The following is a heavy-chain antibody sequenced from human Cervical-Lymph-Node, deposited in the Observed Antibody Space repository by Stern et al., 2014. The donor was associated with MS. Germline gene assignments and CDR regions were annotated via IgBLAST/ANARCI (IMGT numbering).Heavy chain of an antibody. CDR3: ARAIPPGYSYGQYYYYYGMDV. D-gene: IGHD5-18*01. CDR1: GYTFTSYG. V-gene: IGHV1-18*04. Sequence: QMQLVQSGAEVKKPGASVKVSCKASGYTFTSYGISWVRQAPGQGLEWMGWISAYNGNTNYAKKLQGRVTMTTDTSTSTAYMELRSLRSDDTAVYYCARAIPPGYSYGQYYYYYGMDVWGQGTTVTVSS. CDR2: ISAYNGNT. J-gene: IGHJ6*02.